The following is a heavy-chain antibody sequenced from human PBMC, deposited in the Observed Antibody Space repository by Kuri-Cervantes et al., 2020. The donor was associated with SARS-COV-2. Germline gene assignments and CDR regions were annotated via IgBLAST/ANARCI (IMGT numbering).Heavy chain of an antibody. D-gene: IGHD3-9*01. Sequence: GESLKISCAASGFTFSSYWMGWVRQAPGKGLEWVANIKQDGSEKYYVDSVKGRFTISRDNAKNSLYLQMNSLRAEDTAVYYCARLIFPLQGWFDPWGQGTLVTVSS. CDR2: IKQDGSEK. V-gene: IGHV3-7*01. CDR3: ARLIFPLQGWFDP. J-gene: IGHJ5*02. CDR1: GFTFSSYW.